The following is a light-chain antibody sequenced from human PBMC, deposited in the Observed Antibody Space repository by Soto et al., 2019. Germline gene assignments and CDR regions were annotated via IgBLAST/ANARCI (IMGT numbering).Light chain of an antibody. V-gene: IGKV3-20*01. CDR2: ATS. CDR1: QSVNSNF. CDR3: QQYDRSPWT. Sequence: EIVLTQSPGTLSLSPGERATLSCRASQSVNSNFLAWFQQKPGQAPRLLIYATSSRGTDVPDRFSGSRSGTDFPLTISKLEAEDFAVYYCQQYDRSPWTFGQGTKVEIK. J-gene: IGKJ1*01.